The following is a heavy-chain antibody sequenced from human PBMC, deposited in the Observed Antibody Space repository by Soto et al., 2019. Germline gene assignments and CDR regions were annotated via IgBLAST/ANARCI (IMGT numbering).Heavy chain of an antibody. CDR1: GFTFSSYG. CDR3: AKDRPWFDP. Sequence: QVQLVESGGGVVQPGRSLRLSCAASGFTFSSYGMHWVRQAPGKGLEWVAVISYDGSNKYYADSVKGRFTISRDNSKNTLYLQMNSLRAEDTAVYYCAKDRPWFDPWGQRTLVTVSS. J-gene: IGHJ5*02. V-gene: IGHV3-30*18. CDR2: ISYDGSNK.